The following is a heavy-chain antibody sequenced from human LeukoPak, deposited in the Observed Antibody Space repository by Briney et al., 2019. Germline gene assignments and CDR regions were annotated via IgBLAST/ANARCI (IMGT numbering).Heavy chain of an antibody. CDR3: ASREISSGYWNFDY. D-gene: IGHD3-22*01. J-gene: IGHJ4*02. CDR2: IYHSGST. V-gene: IGHV4-59*12. CDR1: GGSISSYY. Sequence: SETLSLTCTVSGGSISSYYWSWIRQPPGKGLEWIGEIYHSGSTNYNPSLKSRVTISVDKSKNQFSLKLSSVTAADTAVYYCASREISSGYWNFDYWGQGTLVTVSS.